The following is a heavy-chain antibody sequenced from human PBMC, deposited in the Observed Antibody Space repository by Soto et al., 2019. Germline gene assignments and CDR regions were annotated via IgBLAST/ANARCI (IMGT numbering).Heavy chain of an antibody. CDR3: ARDRGSTMVRGVTLPLFDP. D-gene: IGHD3-10*01. CDR1: GFTFSSYA. J-gene: IGHJ5*02. Sequence: GGSLRLSCAASGFTFSSYAMHWVRQAPGKGLEWVAVISYDGSNKYYADSVKGRFTISRDNSKNTLYLQMNSLRAEDTAVFYCARDRGSTMVRGVTLPLFDPWGQGTLVTVSS. CDR2: ISYDGSNK. V-gene: IGHV3-30-3*01.